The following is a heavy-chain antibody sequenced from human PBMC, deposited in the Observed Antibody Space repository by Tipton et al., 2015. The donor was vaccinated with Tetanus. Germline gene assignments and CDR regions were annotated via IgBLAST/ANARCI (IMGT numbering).Heavy chain of an antibody. CDR2: IKQDGSEK. CDR3: ARGPVAGPFDY. CDR1: GFTFSNYW. Sequence: GSLRLSCAASGFTFSNYWMSWVRQAPGKGLEWVANIKQDGSEKDYVDSVKGRFTISRDNAKNSLYLQMNSLRAEDTAVYYCARGPVAGPFDYWGQGTLVTVSS. D-gene: IGHD6-19*01. J-gene: IGHJ4*02. V-gene: IGHV3-7*01.